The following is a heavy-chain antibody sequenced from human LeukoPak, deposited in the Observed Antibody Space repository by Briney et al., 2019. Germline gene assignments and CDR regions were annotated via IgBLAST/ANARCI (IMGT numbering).Heavy chain of an antibody. CDR3: APDGYNPFDY. CDR2: ISSSGSTI. D-gene: IGHD5-24*01. CDR1: GFTFSSHS. Sequence: QSGGSLRLSCAASGFTFSSHSMNWVRQAPGKGLEWVSYISSSGSTIYYADSVKGRFTISRDRSKNTLYLQMNSLRAEDTAVYYCAPDGYNPFDYWGQGTLVTVSS. J-gene: IGHJ4*02. V-gene: IGHV3-48*01.